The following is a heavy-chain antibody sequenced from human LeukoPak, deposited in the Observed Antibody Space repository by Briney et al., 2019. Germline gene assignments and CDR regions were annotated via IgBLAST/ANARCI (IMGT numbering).Heavy chain of an antibody. J-gene: IGHJ6*02. CDR2: IGTAGDT. CDR1: GFTFSSYD. Sequence: PGGSLRLSCAASGFTFSSYDMHWVRQATGKGLEWVSAIGTAGDTYYPGSVKGRFTTSRENPRNSLYLQMNSLRAGDTAVYYCARGAVGMDVWGQGTTVTVSS. D-gene: IGHD3-16*01. V-gene: IGHV3-13*01. CDR3: ARGAVGMDV.